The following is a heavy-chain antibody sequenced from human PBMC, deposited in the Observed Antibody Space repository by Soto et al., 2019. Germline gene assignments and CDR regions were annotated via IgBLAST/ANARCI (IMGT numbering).Heavy chain of an antibody. V-gene: IGHV3-23*01. Sequence: GGSLRLSCAASGFTFSSYAMSWVRQAPGKGLEWVSAISGSGGSTYYADSVKGQFTISRDNSKNTLYLQMNSLSAEDMAVYYCAKARVGAPNYFDDWGQGTLVTVSS. CDR2: ISGSGGST. D-gene: IGHD1-26*01. CDR1: GFTFSSYA. CDR3: AKARVGAPNYFDD. J-gene: IGHJ4*02.